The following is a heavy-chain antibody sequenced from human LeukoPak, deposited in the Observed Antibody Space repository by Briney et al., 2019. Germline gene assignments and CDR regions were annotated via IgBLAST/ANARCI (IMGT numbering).Heavy chain of an antibody. D-gene: IGHD3-3*01. J-gene: IGHJ4*02. CDR1: GGSISSYY. Sequence: SETLSLTCTVSGGSISSYYWSWIRQPPGKGLEWIGYIYYSGSTNYNPSLKSRVTISVDTSKNQFSLKLSSVTAADTDVYYCARPRSAYYDFWSGLMAGGWGYYFDYWGQGTLVTVSS. V-gene: IGHV4-59*01. CDR2: IYYSGST. CDR3: ARPRSAYYDFWSGLMAGGWGYYFDY.